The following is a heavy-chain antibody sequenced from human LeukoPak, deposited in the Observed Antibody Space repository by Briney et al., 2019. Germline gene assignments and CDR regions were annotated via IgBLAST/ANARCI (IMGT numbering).Heavy chain of an antibody. D-gene: IGHD6-13*01. J-gene: IGHJ3*02. V-gene: IGHV4-34*01. CDR3: ARNSSSSRAFDI. CDR2: INHSGNT. Sequence: SETLSLTCAVYGGSLSTYYWSWSRQPPGKGLEWIGQINHSGNTNYNPSLKSRVTISVDTSKNQFSLKLTSVTAADTAVYYCARNSSSSRAFDIWGQGTRVTVSS. CDR1: GGSLSTYY.